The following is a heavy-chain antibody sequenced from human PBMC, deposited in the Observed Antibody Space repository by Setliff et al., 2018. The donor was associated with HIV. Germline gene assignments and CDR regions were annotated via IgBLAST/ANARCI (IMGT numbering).Heavy chain of an antibody. D-gene: IGHD3-22*01. CDR2: VDPTIHEA. CDR3: ARGADASGYFYREYFQH. J-gene: IGHJ1*01. Sequence: SVKVSCKASGVTFNYSFITWVRQAPGQGLEWMGGVDPTIHEATYAQKFQGRVTITADESATTVYMEMSGLTSEDTAIYYCARGADASGYFYREYFQHWGQGTLVTVSS. V-gene: IGHV1-69*13. CDR1: GVTFNYSF.